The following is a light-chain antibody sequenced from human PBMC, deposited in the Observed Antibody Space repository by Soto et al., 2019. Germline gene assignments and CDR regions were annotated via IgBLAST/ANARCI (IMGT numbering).Light chain of an antibody. CDR3: QQSRNWPRYT. CDR2: DAS. Sequence: EIVLTQSPATLSLSPGERATLSCRASQSVSSYLAWYRQKPGQAPRLLIYDASNRATGIPARFSGSGSGTDFTLTISSLEPEDFAVYYCQQSRNWPRYTFGQGTRLEI. CDR1: QSVSSY. V-gene: IGKV3-11*01. J-gene: IGKJ5*01.